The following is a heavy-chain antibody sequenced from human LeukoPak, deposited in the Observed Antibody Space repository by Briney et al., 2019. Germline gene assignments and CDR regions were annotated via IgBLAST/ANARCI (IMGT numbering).Heavy chain of an antibody. CDR2: IYTSGST. CDR3: ASTKPGYSSGWPRNYYYYYMDV. CDR1: GGSISSGSYY. Sequence: SQTLSLTCTVSGGSISSGSYYWSWIRQPAGKGLEWIGRIYTSGSTNYNPSPKSRVTISVDTSKNQFSLKLSSVTAADTAVYYCASTKPGYSSGWPRNYYYYYMDVWGKGTTVTVSS. J-gene: IGHJ6*03. D-gene: IGHD6-19*01. V-gene: IGHV4-61*02.